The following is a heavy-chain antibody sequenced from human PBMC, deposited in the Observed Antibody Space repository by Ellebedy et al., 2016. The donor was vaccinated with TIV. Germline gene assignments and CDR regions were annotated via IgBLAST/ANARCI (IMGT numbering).Heavy chain of an antibody. CDR1: GFTFSSCA. V-gene: IGHV3-33*01. D-gene: IGHD5/OR15-5a*01. Sequence: GGSLRLSCAASGFTFSSCAMHWVRQAPGKGLEWVAVIWHDGSDRYYADSVQGRFTISRENAQSSLYLQMNSLRDGDTAVYYCAREIVDIVSTDWCFDLWGRGTLVTVAS. J-gene: IGHJ2*01. CDR2: IWHDGSDR. CDR3: AREIVDIVSTDWCFDL.